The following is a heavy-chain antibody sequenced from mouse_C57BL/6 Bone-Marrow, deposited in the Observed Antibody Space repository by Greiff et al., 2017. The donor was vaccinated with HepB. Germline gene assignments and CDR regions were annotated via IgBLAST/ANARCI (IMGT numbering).Heavy chain of an antibody. CDR3: ARSVITTVRYYAMDY. CDR1: GYTFTSYW. V-gene: IGHV1-59*01. CDR2: IDPSDSYT. J-gene: IGHJ4*01. Sequence: QVHVKQPGAELVRPGPSVKLSCKASGYTFTSYWMHWVKQRPGQGLEWIGVIDPSDSYTNYNQKFKGKATLTVDTSSSTAYMQLSSLTSEDSAVYYCARSVITTVRYYAMDYWGQGTSVTVSS. D-gene: IGHD1-1*01.